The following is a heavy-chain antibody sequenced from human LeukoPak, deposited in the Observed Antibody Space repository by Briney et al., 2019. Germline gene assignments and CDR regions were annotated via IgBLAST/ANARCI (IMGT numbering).Heavy chain of an antibody. Sequence: SETLSLTCAVYGGSFSGYYWSWIRQPPGKGLEWIGEINHSGSTNYNPSLKSRVTISVDTSKNQFSLKLSSVTAADTAVYYCASFDWLDYYFDYWGQGTLVTVSS. D-gene: IGHD3-9*01. CDR1: GGSFSGYY. CDR2: INHSGST. CDR3: ASFDWLDYYFDY. V-gene: IGHV4-34*01. J-gene: IGHJ4*02.